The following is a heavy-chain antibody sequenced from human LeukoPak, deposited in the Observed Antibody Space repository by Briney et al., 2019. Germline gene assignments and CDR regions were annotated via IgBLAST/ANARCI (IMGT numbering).Heavy chain of an antibody. V-gene: IGHV3-30*02. J-gene: IGHJ4*02. CDR3: AKDAGQGTIFGVVPYYFDY. CDR1: GFTFSSYG. D-gene: IGHD3-3*01. CDR2: IRYDGSNK. Sequence: PGGSLRLSCAASGFTFSSYGMHWVRQAPGKGLEWVAFIRYDGSNKYYADSVKGRFTISRDNSKNTLYLQMNSLRAEDTAVYYCAKDAGQGTIFGVVPYYFDYWGQGTLVTVSS.